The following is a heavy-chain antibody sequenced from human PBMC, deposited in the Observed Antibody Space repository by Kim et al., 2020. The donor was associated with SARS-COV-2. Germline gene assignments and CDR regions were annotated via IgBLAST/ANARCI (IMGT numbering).Heavy chain of an antibody. CDR1: GGSVSSGSYY. D-gene: IGHD4-17*01. CDR3: ARDRLPSGRGLDP. CDR2: IYYSGST. V-gene: IGHV4-61*01. J-gene: IGHJ5*02. Sequence: SETLSLTCTVSGGSVSSGSYYWSWIRQPPGKGLEWIGYIYYSGSTNYNPSLKSRVTISVDTSKNQFSLKLSSVTAADTAVYYCARDRLPSGRGLDPWGQG.